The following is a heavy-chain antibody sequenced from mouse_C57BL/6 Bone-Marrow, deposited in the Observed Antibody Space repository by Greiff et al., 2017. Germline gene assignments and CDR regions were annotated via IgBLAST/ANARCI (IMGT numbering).Heavy chain of an antibody. J-gene: IGHJ1*03. Sequence: QVQLQQSGAELVKPGASGKLSCKASGYTFTEYTIHWVKQRSGQGLEWIGWFYPGSGSIKYNEKFKDKATLTADKSSSTVFMELSRLTSEDSAVYFCARHEITAVVGNWDLDVWGTGTTVTVSS. CDR2: FYPGSGSI. CDR1: GYTFTEYT. V-gene: IGHV1-62-2*01. D-gene: IGHD1-1*01. CDR3: ARHEITAVVGNWDLDV.